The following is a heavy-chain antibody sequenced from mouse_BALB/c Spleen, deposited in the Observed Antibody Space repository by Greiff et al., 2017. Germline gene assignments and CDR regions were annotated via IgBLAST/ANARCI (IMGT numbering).Heavy chain of an antibody. CDR3: AREATVVPFDY. CDR1: GYNFTSYW. V-gene: IGHV1-55*01. J-gene: IGHJ2*01. Sequence: QVQLQQPGAELVKPGTSVKLSCKASGYNFTSYWINWVKLRPGQGLEWIGDIYPGSGSTNYNEKFKSKATLTVDTSSSTAYMQLSSLASEDSALYYCAREATVVPFDYWGQGTTLTVSS. D-gene: IGHD1-1*01. CDR2: IYPGSGST.